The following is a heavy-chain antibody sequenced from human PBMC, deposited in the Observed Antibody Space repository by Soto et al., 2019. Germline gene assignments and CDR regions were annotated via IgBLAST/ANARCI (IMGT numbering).Heavy chain of an antibody. CDR2: MSSSSSNI. V-gene: IGHV3-21*04. CDR1: GFIFSSYT. Sequence: GGSLRLSCAASGFIFSSYTMAWVRQAPGKGLEWVSSMSSSSSNIEYADSVKGRFSVSRDNANNSLFLQINSLRAEDTAIYYCAREDYAGASPRFDYWGLGALVTVSS. J-gene: IGHJ4*02. D-gene: IGHD4-17*01. CDR3: AREDYAGASPRFDY.